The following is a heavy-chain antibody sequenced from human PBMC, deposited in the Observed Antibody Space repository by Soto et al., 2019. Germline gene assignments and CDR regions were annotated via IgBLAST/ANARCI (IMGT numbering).Heavy chain of an antibody. Sequence: ASVKVSCKASGYTFTSYAMHWVRQAPGQRLEWMGWINAGNGNTKYSQKFQGRVTITRDTSASTAYMELSSLRSEDTAVYYCARAPYGSGITYYYYYGMDVWGQGTTVTVSS. J-gene: IGHJ6*02. V-gene: IGHV1-3*01. CDR1: GYTFTSYA. D-gene: IGHD3-10*01. CDR2: INAGNGNT. CDR3: ARAPYGSGITYYYYYGMDV.